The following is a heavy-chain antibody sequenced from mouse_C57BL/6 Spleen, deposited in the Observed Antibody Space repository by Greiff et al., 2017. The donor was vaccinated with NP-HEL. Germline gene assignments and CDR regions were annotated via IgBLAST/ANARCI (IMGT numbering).Heavy chain of an antibody. Sequence: VQLVESGAELVRPGASVTLSCKASGYTFTDYEMHWVKQTPVHGLEWIGAIDPETGGTAYNQKFKGKAILTADKSSSTAYMELRSLTSEDSAVYYCTRSDPTWFAYWGQGTLVTVSA. J-gene: IGHJ3*01. V-gene: IGHV1-15*01. CDR3: TRSDPTWFAY. CDR2: IDPETGGT. CDR1: GYTFTDYE.